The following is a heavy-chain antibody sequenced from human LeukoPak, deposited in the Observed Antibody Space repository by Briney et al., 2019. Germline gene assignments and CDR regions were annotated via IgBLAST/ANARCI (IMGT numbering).Heavy chain of an antibody. V-gene: IGHV3-48*01. CDR2: ISSSSRTI. J-gene: IGHJ6*02. CDR3: ARLRYYAMDV. CDR1: GFTFSTYD. Sequence: PGGSLRLSCAASGFTFSTYDMNWVRQAPGKGLELVSYISSSSRTISYADSLKGRFTISRDNAKNSLYLQMNSLRAEDTAVYYCARLRYYAMDVWGQGTTVTASS.